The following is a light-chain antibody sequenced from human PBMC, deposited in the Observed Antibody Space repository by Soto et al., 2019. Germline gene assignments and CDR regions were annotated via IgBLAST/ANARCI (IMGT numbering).Light chain of an antibody. J-gene: IGKJ1*01. Sequence: EIVLTQSPGTLSLSPGERATLSCRASQTVGSNLAWYQQKPGQAPRLLIYGASSRATGIPDRFSGSGSGTDFTLTISRLEPEDFAVYYCQQYGSSPWPFGQGTKVDIK. CDR3: QQYGSSPWP. CDR1: QTVGSN. V-gene: IGKV3-20*01. CDR2: GAS.